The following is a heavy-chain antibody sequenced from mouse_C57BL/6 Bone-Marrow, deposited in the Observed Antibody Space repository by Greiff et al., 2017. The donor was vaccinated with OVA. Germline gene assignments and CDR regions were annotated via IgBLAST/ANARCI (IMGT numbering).Heavy chain of an antibody. D-gene: IGHD1-1*01. CDR1: GYTFTSYW. Sequence: QVQLQQPGVALVKPGASVKVSCKASGYTFTSYWMHWVKQRPGQGLEWFGRFHLSDSDTNYNQKFKGKATLTVDKSSSTAYMQLSSLTSEDSAVYYCAIPTVEYFDYWGQGTTLTVSS. CDR3: AIPTVEYFDY. V-gene: IGHV1-74*01. CDR2: FHLSDSDT. J-gene: IGHJ2*01.